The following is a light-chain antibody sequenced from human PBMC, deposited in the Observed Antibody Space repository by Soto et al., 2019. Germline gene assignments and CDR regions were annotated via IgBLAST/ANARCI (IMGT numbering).Light chain of an antibody. V-gene: IGLV4-69*01. CDR1: GGHSTYT. J-gene: IGLJ2*01. CDR3: QTWDTGIQV. CDR2: LKNDGSH. Sequence: QPVLTQSPSASASPGASVKLTYTLSGGHSTYTIAWHQQHPGKGPRYLMRLKNDGSHTKGDGIPDRFSGSSFGAERYLTISSLQSEDEADYYCQTWDTGIQVFGAGTKLTVL.